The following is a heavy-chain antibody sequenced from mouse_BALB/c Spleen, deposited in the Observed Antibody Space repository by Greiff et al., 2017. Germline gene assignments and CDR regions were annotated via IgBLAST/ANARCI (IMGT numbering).Heavy chain of an antibody. CDR3: AGGDTYYAMDY. D-gene: IGHD5-1-1*01. Sequence: EVQLQESGGGLVQPGGSLRLSCATSGFTFTDYYMSWVRQPPGKALEWLGFIRNKANGYTTEYSASVKGPFTISRDNTQSILYLHKNTLRAEDSAATYCAGGDTYYAMDYWGQGTSVTVSS. V-gene: IGHV7-3*02. CDR1: GFTFTDYY. J-gene: IGHJ4*01. CDR2: IRNKANGYTT.